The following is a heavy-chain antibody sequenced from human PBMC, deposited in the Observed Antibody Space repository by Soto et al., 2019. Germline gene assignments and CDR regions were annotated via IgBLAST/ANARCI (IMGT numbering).Heavy chain of an antibody. CDR1: GFTFSASD. D-gene: IGHD6-19*01. J-gene: IGHJ6*02. V-gene: IGHV3-9*01. CDR2: ISWNSGSI. CDR3: AKDMRGSGGPYYYYGMDV. Sequence: GGSLRLSCAASGFTFSASDIHWVRQASGRGLEWVSGISWNSGSIGYADSVKGRFTISRDNAKNSLYLQMNSLRAEDTALYYCAKDMRGSGGPYYYYGMDVWGQGTTVNVSS.